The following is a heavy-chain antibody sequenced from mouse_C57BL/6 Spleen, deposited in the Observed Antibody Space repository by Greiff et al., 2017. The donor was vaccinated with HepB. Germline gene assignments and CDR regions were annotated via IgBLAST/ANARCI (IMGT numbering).Heavy chain of an antibody. CDR3: ARDRWLLGGFDY. J-gene: IGHJ2*01. CDR2: INYDGSST. CDR1: GFTFSDYY. Sequence: EVQLVESEGGLVQPGSSMKLSCTASGFTFSDYYMAWVRQAPEKGLEWVANINYDGSSTYYLDSLKSRFIISRDNAKNILYLQMSSLKSEDTATYYCARDRWLLGGFDYWGQGTTLTVSS. D-gene: IGHD2-3*01. V-gene: IGHV5-16*01.